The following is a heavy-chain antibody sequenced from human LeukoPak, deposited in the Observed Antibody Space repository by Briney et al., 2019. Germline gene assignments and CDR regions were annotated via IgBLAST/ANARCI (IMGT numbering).Heavy chain of an antibody. D-gene: IGHD6-19*01. CDR1: GVSISSGHF. CDR2: IYHNGGT. Sequence: SETLSLTCTVSGVSISSGHFWGWIRQPPGQGLEWIGTIYHNGGTYYNPSLKSRVTISVDTSKNQFSLKLSSVTAADTAVYYCALNYAPSGWYNYFDYWGQGTLVTVSS. V-gene: IGHV4-38-2*02. J-gene: IGHJ4*02. CDR3: ALNYAPSGWYNYFDY.